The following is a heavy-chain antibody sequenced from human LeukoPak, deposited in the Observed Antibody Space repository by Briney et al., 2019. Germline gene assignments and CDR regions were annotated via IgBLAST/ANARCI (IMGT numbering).Heavy chain of an antibody. CDR3: ARSMRLLLWSGETDYYFDY. CDR1: GYTFTSYG. V-gene: IGHV1-18*01. Sequence: ASVKVSCKASGYTFTSYGISWVRQAPGQGLEWMGWISAYNGNTNYAQKLQGRVTMTTDTSTSTAYMELRSLRSDDTAVYYCARSMRLLLWSGETDYYFDYWGQGTLVTVSS. CDR2: ISAYNGNT. D-gene: IGHD3-10*01. J-gene: IGHJ4*02.